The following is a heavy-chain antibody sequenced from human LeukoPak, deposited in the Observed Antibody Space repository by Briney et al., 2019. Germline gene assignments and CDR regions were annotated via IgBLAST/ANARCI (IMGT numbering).Heavy chain of an antibody. V-gene: IGHV3-53*01. CDR1: EFTVSSNY. Sequence: PGGSLRLSCAASEFTVSSNYMSWVRQAPGKGLQWVSVIYPGSDIYYADSVKGRSIISRDNSKNTLFLQMNGLTADDTAVYYCVRGPRYYDDSGFHYGVFDIWGQGTVVTVSS. CDR2: IYPGSDI. J-gene: IGHJ3*02. CDR3: VRGPRYYDDSGFHYGVFDI. D-gene: IGHD3-22*01.